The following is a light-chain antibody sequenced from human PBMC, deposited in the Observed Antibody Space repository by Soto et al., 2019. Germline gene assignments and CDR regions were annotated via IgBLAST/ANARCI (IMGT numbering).Light chain of an antibody. CDR3: QSYDSGLSGSV. J-gene: IGLJ1*01. CDR1: SSNIGAGYD. V-gene: IGLV1-40*01. CDR2: GNN. Sequence: QSVLTQPPSVSGAPGQRVTISCTGSSSNIGAGYDVHWYQQLPETAPKLLIYGNNNRPSGVPDRFSGSKSGTSASLAITGLQAEDEADYYCQSYDSGLSGSVFGNGTKVTV.